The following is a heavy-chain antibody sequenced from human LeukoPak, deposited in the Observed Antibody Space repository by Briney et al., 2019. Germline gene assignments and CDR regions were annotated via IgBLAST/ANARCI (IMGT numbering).Heavy chain of an antibody. CDR2: ISWNSGSI. D-gene: IGHD4-17*01. J-gene: IGHJ4*02. V-gene: IGHV3-9*01. CDR3: AKDGVGMTTVTSGLNY. Sequence: GGSLRLSCAASGFTLDDYAMHWVRQGPGKGLEWVSGISWNSGSIGYADSVKGRFTISRDNAKNSLYLQMNSLRAEDTAVCYCAKDGVGMTTVTSGLNYWGQGTLVTVSS. CDR1: GFTLDDYA.